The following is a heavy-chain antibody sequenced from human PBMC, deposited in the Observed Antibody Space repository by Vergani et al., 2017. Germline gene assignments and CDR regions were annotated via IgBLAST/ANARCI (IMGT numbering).Heavy chain of an antibody. CDR1: GYTFTSDD. CDR2: ISAYNGNT. J-gene: IGHJ6*02. V-gene: IGHV1-18*04. D-gene: IGHD2-2*01. CDR3: ARDPDIVVVPAAPYYYYYYGMDV. Sequence: QVQLVQSGAEVKKPGASVKVSCKASGYTFTSDDINWVRQAPGQGLEWMGWISAYNGNTNYAQKLQGRVTMTTDTSTSTAYMELRSLRSDDTAVYYCARDPDIVVVPAAPYYYYYYGMDVWGQGTTVTVSS.